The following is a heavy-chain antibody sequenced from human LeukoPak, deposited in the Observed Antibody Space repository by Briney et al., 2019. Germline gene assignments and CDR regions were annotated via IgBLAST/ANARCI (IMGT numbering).Heavy chain of an antibody. CDR3: ARDDAAAARASGMDV. CDR1: GFTFSSYD. CDR2: LSRSSSHR. Sequence: GGSLRLSCAASGFTFSSYDMNWVRQAPGQGLEWVSYLSRSSSHRYYADSVTGRFTISRDNAENSLYLQMNSLRGDDTAVYYCARDDAAAARASGMDVWGKGTTVTVSS. V-gene: IGHV3-21*01. J-gene: IGHJ6*04. D-gene: IGHD6-13*01.